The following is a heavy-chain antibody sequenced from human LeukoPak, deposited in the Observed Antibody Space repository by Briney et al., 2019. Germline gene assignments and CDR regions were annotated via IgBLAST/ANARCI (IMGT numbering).Heavy chain of an antibody. CDR1: GYTLTELS. D-gene: IGHD3-22*01. CDR2: FDPEDGET. Sequence: ASVKVSCTVSGYTLTELSMHWVRQAPGKGLEWMGGFDPEDGETIYAQKFQGRVTMTEDTSTDTAYMELSSLRSEDTAVYYCATDRGYYDSSGYYLPFDYWGQGTLVTVSS. CDR3: ATDRGYYDSSGYYLPFDY. V-gene: IGHV1-24*01. J-gene: IGHJ4*02.